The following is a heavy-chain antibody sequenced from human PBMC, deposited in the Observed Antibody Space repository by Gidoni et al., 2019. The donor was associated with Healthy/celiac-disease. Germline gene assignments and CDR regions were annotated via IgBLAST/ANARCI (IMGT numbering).Heavy chain of an antibody. CDR1: GYTCTSEG. V-gene: IGHV1-18*01. CDR3: ARDPKLWFGELSLGYFDY. D-gene: IGHD3-10*01. Sequence: QVELVQSGAEVKKPGASGKVSGKAAGYTCTSEGIRWGRGAPGQGLEWMGWISAYNGNTTYAQKLPGRVTMTTDPSTSTAYMELRSLRSDDTAVYYCARDPKLWFGELSLGYFDYWGQGTLVTVSS. CDR2: ISAYNGNT. J-gene: IGHJ4*02.